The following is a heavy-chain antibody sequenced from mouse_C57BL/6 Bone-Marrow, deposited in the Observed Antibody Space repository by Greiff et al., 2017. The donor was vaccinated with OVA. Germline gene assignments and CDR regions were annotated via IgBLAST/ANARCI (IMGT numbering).Heavy chain of an antibody. V-gene: IGHV5-17*01. D-gene: IGHD1-1*01. CDR2: ISSGSSTI. CDR3: ARFITTVVATDWYFDV. Sequence: EVHLVESGGGLVKPGGSLKLSCAASGFTFSDYGMHWVRQAPEKGLEWVAYISSGSSTIYYADTVKGRFTISRDNAKNTLFLQMTSLRSEDTAMYYCARFITTVVATDWYFDVWGTGTTVTVSS. J-gene: IGHJ1*03. CDR1: GFTFSDYG.